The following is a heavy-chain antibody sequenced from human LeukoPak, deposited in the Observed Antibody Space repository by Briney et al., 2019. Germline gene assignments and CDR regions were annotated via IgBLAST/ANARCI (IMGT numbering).Heavy chain of an antibody. CDR1: GFIFSDVW. CDR2: IKQDGSEK. D-gene: IGHD5-12*01. CDR3: AREGYSGYDAFDI. J-gene: IGHJ4*02. Sequence: PGGSLRLSCAASGFIFSDVWMSWVRQAPGKGLEWVADIKQDGSEKYYVDSVKGRYTISRDNAKNSLYLQMNSLRAEDTAVYYCAREGYSGYDAFDIWGQGTLVTVSS. V-gene: IGHV3-7*03.